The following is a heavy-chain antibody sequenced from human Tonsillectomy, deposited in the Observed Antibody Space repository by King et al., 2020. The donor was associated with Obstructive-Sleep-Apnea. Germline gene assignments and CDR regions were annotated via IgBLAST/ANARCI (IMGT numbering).Heavy chain of an antibody. D-gene: IGHD3-10*01. Sequence: VQLQQWGAGLLKPSEILSLTCAVYGGSFSDYYWSWIRQPPGKGLEWIGKINHSGSTSYSPSLKSRVTISVETSKNQFSLKLSSVTAADTAVYYCARVPLSYYGSGSNWYFDLWGRGTLVTVSS. V-gene: IGHV4-34*01. J-gene: IGHJ2*01. CDR2: INHSGST. CDR3: ARVPLSYYGSGSNWYFDL. CDR1: GGSFSDYY.